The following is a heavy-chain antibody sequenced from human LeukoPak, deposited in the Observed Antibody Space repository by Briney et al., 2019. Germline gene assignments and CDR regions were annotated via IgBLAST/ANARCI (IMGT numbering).Heavy chain of an antibody. Sequence: KTSETLSLTCTVSGGSLSSYYWSWIRQPPGKGLEWIGYIYYSGSTNYNPSLKSRVTIPVDTSKNQFSLKLSSVTAADTAVYYCARGRGVRDGYVWGQGTLVTVSS. D-gene: IGHD5-24*01. CDR3: ARGRGVRDGYV. CDR1: GGSLSSYY. CDR2: IYYSGST. V-gene: IGHV4-59*01. J-gene: IGHJ4*02.